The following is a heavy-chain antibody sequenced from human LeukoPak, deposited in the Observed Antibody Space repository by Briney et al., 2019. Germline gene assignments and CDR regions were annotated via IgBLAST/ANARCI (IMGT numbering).Heavy chain of an antibody. V-gene: IGHV3-30*18. CDR1: GFIFSGYG. D-gene: IGHD3-16*02. J-gene: IGHJ6*03. CDR3: AKGRNRDYYYYYMDV. CDR2: ISHDGRYK. Sequence: GGSLRLSCVASGFIFSGYGIHWVRQTPGKGLEWVAVISHDGRYKYYADSVKGRFTISRENSKNTLYLQMSSLRAEDTAVYYCAKGRNRDYYYYYMDVWGKGTMVTVSS.